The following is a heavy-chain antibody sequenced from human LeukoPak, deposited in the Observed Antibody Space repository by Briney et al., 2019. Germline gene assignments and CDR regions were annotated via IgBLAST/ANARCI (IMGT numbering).Heavy chain of an antibody. Sequence: HPGGSLRLSCATPGFTFSSYEMTWVRQVPGKGLEWVSYISSSGSTIYYADSVKGRFTISRDNAKNALCLQMNSLRVEDTAVYYCAGRSGYRYGQRGYWGQGALVTVSS. CDR2: ISSSGSTI. D-gene: IGHD5-18*01. V-gene: IGHV3-48*03. CDR3: AGRSGYRYGQRGY. CDR1: GFTFSSYE. J-gene: IGHJ4*02.